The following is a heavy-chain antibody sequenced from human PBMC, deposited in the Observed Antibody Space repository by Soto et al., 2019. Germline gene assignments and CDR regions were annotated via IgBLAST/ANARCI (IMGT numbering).Heavy chain of an antibody. CDR2: IYYSGST. CDR1: GGSISSSSYY. V-gene: IGHV4-39*01. J-gene: IGHJ6*02. D-gene: IGHD7-27*01. Sequence: PSETLSLTCTVSGGSISSSSYYWGWIRQPPGKGLEWVGSIYYSGSTYYNPSLKSRVTISVDTSKNQFSLKLSSVTAADTAVYYCARHPPSSFWGLPGGDVGGQGTPVTVPS. CDR3: ARHPPSSFWGLPGGDV.